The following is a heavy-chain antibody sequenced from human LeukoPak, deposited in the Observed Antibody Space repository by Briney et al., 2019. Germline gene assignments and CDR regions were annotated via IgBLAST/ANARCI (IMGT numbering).Heavy chain of an antibody. CDR2: IRSKAYGGTT. D-gene: IGHD4-17*01. V-gene: IGHV3-49*04. J-gene: IGHJ6*03. Sequence: GGSLRLSCTASGFTFGDYAMSWVRQAPGKGLEWVGFIRSKAYGGTTEYAASVKGRFTISRDDSKSIAYLQMNSLKTEDTAVYYCTRFYGDYNYYYYYMDVWGKGTTVTISS. CDR3: TRFYGDYNYYYYYMDV. CDR1: GFTFGDYA.